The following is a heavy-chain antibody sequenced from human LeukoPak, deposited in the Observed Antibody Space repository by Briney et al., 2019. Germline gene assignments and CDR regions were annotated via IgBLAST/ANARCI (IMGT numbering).Heavy chain of an antibody. D-gene: IGHD2-21*02. CDR3: ARGEHIVVVTAATIDY. CDR1: GFTFSSYS. Sequence: PGGSLRLSCAASGFTFSSYSMNWVRQAPGKGLEWVSSISSSSSYIYYADSVKGRFTISRDNAKNSLYLQMNSLRAEDTAVYYCARGEHIVVVTAATIDYWGQGTLVTVSS. J-gene: IGHJ4*02. CDR2: ISSSSSYI. V-gene: IGHV3-21*01.